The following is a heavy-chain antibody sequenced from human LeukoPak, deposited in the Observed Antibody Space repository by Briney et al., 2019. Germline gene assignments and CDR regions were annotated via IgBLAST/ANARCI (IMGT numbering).Heavy chain of an antibody. CDR3: ARGTPPHDFCSGYAYYYYYMDV. CDR2: INHSGST. J-gene: IGHJ6*03. D-gene: IGHD3-3*01. Sequence: SQTLSPTCAVYGGSFSGYYWSWIRQPPGKGLEWIGEINHSGSTNYNPSLKSRGTISVHTSKNQFSLKLNLVTAADTAVYYCARGTPPHDFCSGYAYYYYYMDVWGKGTTVTVSS. CDR1: GGSFSGYY. V-gene: IGHV4-34*01.